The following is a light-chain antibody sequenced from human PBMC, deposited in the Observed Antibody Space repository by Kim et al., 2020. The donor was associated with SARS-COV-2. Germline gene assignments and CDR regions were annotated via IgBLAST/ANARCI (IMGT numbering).Light chain of an antibody. CDR2: KVS. CDR1: QGIGTS. Sequence: ASVGDRVTITCRASQGIGTSLAWYQKRAGEAPKLLIYKVSDLQTGVSARFSGSGSGTGFTLTIGSLQPEDFATYYCQQYDSPLYTFGQGTKREI. V-gene: IGKV1-5*03. J-gene: IGKJ2*01. CDR3: QQYDSPLYT.